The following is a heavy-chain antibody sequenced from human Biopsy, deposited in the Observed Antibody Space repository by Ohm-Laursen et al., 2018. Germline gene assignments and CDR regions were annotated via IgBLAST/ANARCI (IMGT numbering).Heavy chain of an antibody. CDR3: ARRGSGGRSFDY. CDR1: GGFISSSSYY. J-gene: IGHJ4*02. D-gene: IGHD2-15*01. V-gene: IGHV4-39*01. Sequence: SDTLSLTCTVSGGFISSSSYYWGWIRQPPGKGLEWIGSISYTGSTHDNPSLTSRVTISVDTSKNQFSLKLGSVTVADTAVCYFARRGSGGRSFDYWGQGSLVTVSS. CDR2: ISYTGST.